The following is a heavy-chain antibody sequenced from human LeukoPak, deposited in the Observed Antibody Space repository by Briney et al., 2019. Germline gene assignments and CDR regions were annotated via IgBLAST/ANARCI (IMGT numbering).Heavy chain of an antibody. CDR3: ARYISSFRGGNSYYFDY. V-gene: IGHV4-39*01. Sequence: SETLSLTCAVSGDSISRSRYSWGWIRQPPGKGLEWIGSIYYTGNTYYTPSLKSRLTISVDTSKNQFSLELTSVTAADTAVFYCARYISSFRGGNSYYFDYWGQGALVTVSS. J-gene: IGHJ4*02. CDR1: GDSISRSRYS. CDR2: IYYTGNT. D-gene: IGHD3-10*01.